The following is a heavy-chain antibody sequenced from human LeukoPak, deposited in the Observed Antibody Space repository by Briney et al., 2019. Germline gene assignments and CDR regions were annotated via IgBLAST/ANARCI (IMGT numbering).Heavy chain of an antibody. CDR2: INPNSGGT. J-gene: IGHJ4*02. D-gene: IGHD5-12*01. CDR1: GYTFTGYY. CDR3: AKEGYSGYGTNFDY. V-gene: IGHV1-2*02. Sequence: ASVKVSCKASGYTFTGYYMHWVRQAPGQGLEWMGWINPNSGGTNYAQKFQGRVTMTRDTSISTAYMELSRLRSDDTAVYYCAKEGYSGYGTNFDYWGQGTLVTVSS.